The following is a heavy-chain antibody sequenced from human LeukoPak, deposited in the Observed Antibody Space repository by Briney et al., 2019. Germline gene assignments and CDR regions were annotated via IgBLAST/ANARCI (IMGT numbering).Heavy chain of an antibody. J-gene: IGHJ4*02. Sequence: SETLSLTCAVSGGSFSGYYWSWIRKPPRTGLERIGEINHSGSANYNSTLTSRVPISVSTSTNQYSLYLNPLTAAATDTSYCTGVSSGWYLGGPFDYWGQGTLVTVSS. D-gene: IGHD6-19*01. CDR2: INHSGSA. V-gene: IGHV4-34*01. CDR3: TGVSSGWYLGGPFDY. CDR1: GGSFSGYY.